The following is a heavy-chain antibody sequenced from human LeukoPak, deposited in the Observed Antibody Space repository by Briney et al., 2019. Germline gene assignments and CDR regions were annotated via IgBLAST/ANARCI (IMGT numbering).Heavy chain of an antibody. CDR1: GGSISSGDYY. V-gene: IGHV4-30-4*08. Sequence: SQTLSLTCTVSGGSISSGDYYWSWIRQPPGKGLEWIGYIYYSGSTYYNPSLKSRVTISVDTSKNQFSLKLSSVTAAVTAVYYCARGAMVRGVTWYYYYYMDVWGKGTTVTVSS. CDR3: ARGAMVRGVTWYYYYYMDV. J-gene: IGHJ6*03. CDR2: IYYSGST. D-gene: IGHD3-10*01.